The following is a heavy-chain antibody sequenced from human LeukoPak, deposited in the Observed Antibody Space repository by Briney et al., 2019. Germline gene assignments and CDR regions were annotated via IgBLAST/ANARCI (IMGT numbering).Heavy chain of an antibody. CDR2: INHSGST. D-gene: IGHD5-18*01. CDR3: ARGRRIQLWSYYYYGMDV. CDR1: GGSISSGDYY. V-gene: IGHV4-39*07. Sequence: PSETLSLTCTVSGGSISSGDYYWSWIRQPPGKGLEWIGEINHSGSTNYNPSLKSRVTISVDTSKNQFSLKLSSVTAADTAVYYCARGRRIQLWSYYYYGMDVWGQGTTVTVSS. J-gene: IGHJ6*02.